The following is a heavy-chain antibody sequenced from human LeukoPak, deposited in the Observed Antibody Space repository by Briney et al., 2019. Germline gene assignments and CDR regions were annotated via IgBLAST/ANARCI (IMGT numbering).Heavy chain of an antibody. CDR1: GSSISSGDYY. CDR3: ARAGVTMVRGDHFDY. D-gene: IGHD3-10*01. CDR2: IYYSGST. V-gene: IGHV4-30-4*01. J-gene: IGHJ4*02. Sequence: PSETLSLTCTVSGSSISSGDYYWSWIRQPPGKGLEWIGYIYYSGSTYYNPSLKSRVTISVNTSKNQFSLKLSSVTAADTAVCYCARAGVTMVRGDHFDYWGQGTLVTVSS.